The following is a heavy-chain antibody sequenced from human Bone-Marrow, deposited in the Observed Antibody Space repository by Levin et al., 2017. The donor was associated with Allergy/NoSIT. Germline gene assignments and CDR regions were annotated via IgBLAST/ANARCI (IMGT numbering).Heavy chain of an antibody. Sequence: PGGSLRLSCAASGFTFNIYGMHWVRQAPGKGLEWVAVVSYDGSDEYYTDSVKGRFTISRDNPKNTLYLQMNSLRPDDTAVYYCARENRRWKHQPPTGGPNWGQGTLVTVSA. J-gene: IGHJ4*02. CDR1: GFTFNIYG. CDR3: ARENRRWKHQPPTGGPN. CDR2: VSYDGSDE. D-gene: IGHD2-2*01. V-gene: IGHV3-30*05.